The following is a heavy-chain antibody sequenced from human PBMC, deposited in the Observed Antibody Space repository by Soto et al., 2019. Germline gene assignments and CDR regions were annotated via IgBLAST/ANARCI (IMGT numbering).Heavy chain of an antibody. CDR2: ISGTGTTT. Sequence: GGSLRLSCAASGFTFSSYAMTWVRQAPGKGLEWVSTISGTGTTTYYADSVKGRFTISRDNSKNTLYLQMNSLRTEDTAVYYCAKAVYLLAFDCWGQRTLVAVSS. D-gene: IGHD2-8*01. V-gene: IGHV3-23*01. CDR1: GFTFSSYA. J-gene: IGHJ4*02. CDR3: AKAVYLLAFDC.